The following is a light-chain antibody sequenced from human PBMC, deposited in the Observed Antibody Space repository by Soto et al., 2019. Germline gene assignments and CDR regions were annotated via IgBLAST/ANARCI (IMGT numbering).Light chain of an antibody. CDR3: SSYTSSDTYV. Sequence: QSVLTQPASVSGSPGQSITISCTGTSSDVGGYNYASWYQQRSGKAPKLMLYNVNNRPSGVSNRFSGSKSGSTASLTISGLQAEDEADYSCSSYTSSDTYVFGTGTKVTVL. V-gene: IGLV2-14*03. CDR2: NVN. CDR1: SSDVGGYNY. J-gene: IGLJ1*01.